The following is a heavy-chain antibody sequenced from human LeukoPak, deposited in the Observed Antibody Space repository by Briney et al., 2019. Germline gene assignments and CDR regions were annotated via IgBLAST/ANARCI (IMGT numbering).Heavy chain of an antibody. CDR1: GFTFSNYG. J-gene: IGHJ4*02. Sequence: GRSLRLSCAASGFTFSNYGMHWVRQAPGKGLEWVAVISYDGSNKYYADSVKGRFTISRDNAKNSLYLQMNSLRAEDTAVYYCARGSFGWRYMPFDYWGQGTLVTVSS. V-gene: IGHV3-30*03. CDR3: ARGSFGWRYMPFDY. D-gene: IGHD3-10*01. CDR2: ISYDGSNK.